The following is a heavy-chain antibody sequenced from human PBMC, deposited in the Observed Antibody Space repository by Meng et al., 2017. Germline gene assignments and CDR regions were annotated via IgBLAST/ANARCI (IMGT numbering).Heavy chain of an antibody. CDR3: ASRATMVRGVPNWFDP. CDR1: GGSISSSNW. V-gene: IGHV4-4*02. Sequence: QVQLQESGPGLVKPSGTLSLTCAGSGGSISSSNWGSWVRQPPGKGLEWIGEIYHSGSTNYNPSLKSRVTISVDKSKNQFSLKLSSVTAADTAVYYCASRATMVRGVPNWFDPWGQGTLVTVSS. D-gene: IGHD3-10*01. J-gene: IGHJ5*02. CDR2: IYHSGST.